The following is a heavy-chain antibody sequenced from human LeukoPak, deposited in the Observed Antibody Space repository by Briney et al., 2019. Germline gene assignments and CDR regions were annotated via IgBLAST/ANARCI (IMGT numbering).Heavy chain of an antibody. CDR3: ASDNYGRLDY. D-gene: IGHD3-10*01. Sequence: ASVKVSCKPCGYTFPYYIHWVRQAPGQGLEWMGWIDPNSGATISAHTFQGRVSMTNDTSFTTVYMELSTLKSDDTAVYYCASDNYGRLDYWGQGSLVTVSS. J-gene: IGHJ4*02. V-gene: IGHV1-2*02. CDR2: IDPNSGAT. CDR1: GYTFPYY.